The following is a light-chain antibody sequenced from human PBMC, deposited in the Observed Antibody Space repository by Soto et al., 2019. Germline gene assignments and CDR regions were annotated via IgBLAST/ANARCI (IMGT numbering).Light chain of an antibody. CDR2: LGS. CDR3: MQALQTPFT. V-gene: IGKV2-28*01. Sequence: DIVLTPSPDSLAVSLGERATINCKSSQSVLYTSYNKNLLAWYLQKPGQSPQLLIYLGSYRASGVPDRFTGSGSGTDFTLKISRVEAEDVGVYYCMQALQTPFTFGPGTKVDIK. J-gene: IGKJ3*01. CDR1: QSVLYTSYNKNL.